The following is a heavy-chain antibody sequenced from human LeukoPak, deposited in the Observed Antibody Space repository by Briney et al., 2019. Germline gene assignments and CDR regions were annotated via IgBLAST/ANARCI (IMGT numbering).Heavy chain of an antibody. CDR2: INPNSGGT. J-gene: IGHJ4*02. CDR3: ARGFGGSYHDPRFDY. CDR1: GYTFTGYY. D-gene: IGHD1-26*01. Sequence: GASVKVSCKASGYTFTGYYMHWVRQAPGQGLEWMGWINPNSGGTNYAQKFQGRVTMTRDTSISTAYMELSRLRSEDTAVYYCARGFGGSYHDPRFDYWGQGTLVTVSS. V-gene: IGHV1-2*02.